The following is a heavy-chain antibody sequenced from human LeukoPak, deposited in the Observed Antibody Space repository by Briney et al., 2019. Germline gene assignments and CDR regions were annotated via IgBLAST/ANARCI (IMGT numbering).Heavy chain of an antibody. CDR1: GFTFSSYG. J-gene: IGHJ4*02. Sequence: GGSLRLSCAASGFTFSSYGMHWVRQAQGKGMEWVAVIRYDGSNKYYADSVKGRFTISRDNSKNTLYLQMNSLRAEDTAVYYCAREDIWDTAMATGVFDYWGQGTLVTVSS. D-gene: IGHD5-18*01. V-gene: IGHV3-33*01. CDR2: IRYDGSNK. CDR3: AREDIWDTAMATGVFDY.